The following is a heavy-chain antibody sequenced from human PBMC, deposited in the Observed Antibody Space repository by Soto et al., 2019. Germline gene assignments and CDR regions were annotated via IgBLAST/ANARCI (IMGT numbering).Heavy chain of an antibody. D-gene: IGHD6-13*01. CDR1: GFTVSSNY. CDR3: ARDRIAAAGTYFDY. CDR2: IYSGGNK. Sequence: GGSLRLSCAASGFTVSSNYMSWVRQAPGKGLEWVSVIYSGGNKYYADSVKGRLTISRDNSKNTLYLQMNSLRAEDTAVFYCARDRIAAAGTYFDYWGQGTLVTVSS. V-gene: IGHV3-66*01. J-gene: IGHJ4*02.